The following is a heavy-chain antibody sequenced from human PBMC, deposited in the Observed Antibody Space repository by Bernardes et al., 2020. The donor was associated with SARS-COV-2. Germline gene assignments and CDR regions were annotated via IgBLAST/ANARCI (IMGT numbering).Heavy chain of an antibody. CDR3: ARDTPGVGGWYSGAFDY. V-gene: IGHV4-31*03. D-gene: IGHD6-19*01. J-gene: IGHJ4*02. CDR2: IYYSGST. Sequence: SETLSLTCTVSGGSISSGGYYWSWIRQHPGKGLEWIGYIYYSGSTYYNPSLKSRVTISVDTSKNQFSLKLSSVTAADTAVYYCARDTPGVGGWYSGAFDYWGQGILVTVSS. CDR1: GGSISSGGYY.